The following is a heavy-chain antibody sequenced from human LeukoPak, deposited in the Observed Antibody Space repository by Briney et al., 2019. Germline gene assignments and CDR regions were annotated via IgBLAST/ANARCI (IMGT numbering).Heavy chain of an antibody. CDR2: ISSSSSYI. CDR1: GFTFSSYS. Sequence: PGGSLRLSCAASGFTFSSYSMDWVRQAPGKGLEWVSSISSSSSYIYYADSVKGRFTISRDNAKNSLYLQMNSLRAEDTAVYYCARGQLQLVPVDYWGQGTLVTVSS. CDR3: ARGQLQLVPVDY. D-gene: IGHD6-6*01. V-gene: IGHV3-21*01. J-gene: IGHJ4*02.